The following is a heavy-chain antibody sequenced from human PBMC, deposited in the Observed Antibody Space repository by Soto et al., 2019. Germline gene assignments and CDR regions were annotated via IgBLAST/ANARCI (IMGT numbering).Heavy chain of an antibody. CDR3: AHRRVVQLFDY. D-gene: IGHD3-3*01. CDR1: GGSISSGGYY. V-gene: IGHV4-31*03. J-gene: IGHJ4*02. Sequence: SETLSLTCTVSGGSISSGGYYWSWIRQHPGKGLEWIGYIYYSGSTYYNPSLKSRVTISVDTSKNQFSLKLSSVTAADTATYYCAHRRVVQLFDYWGQGTLVTVSS. CDR2: IYYSGST.